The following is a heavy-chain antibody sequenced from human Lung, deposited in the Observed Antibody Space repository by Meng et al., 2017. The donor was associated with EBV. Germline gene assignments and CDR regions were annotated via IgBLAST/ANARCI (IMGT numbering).Heavy chain of an antibody. CDR3: ARGGVTGSFYFDS. J-gene: IGHJ4*02. D-gene: IGHD1-26*01. Sequence: QVELQGSGPGLVKPSQTLSLPCAASGDSISSSGYYWTWIRQPPGKGLEWIGYIYSNGNTYYNPSLRSRVNVSVDRSRSLFSLRLTSATATDTAVYFCARGGVTGSFYFDSWGQGILVTVSS. V-gene: IGHV4-30-4*01. CDR1: GDSISSSGYY. CDR2: IYSNGNT.